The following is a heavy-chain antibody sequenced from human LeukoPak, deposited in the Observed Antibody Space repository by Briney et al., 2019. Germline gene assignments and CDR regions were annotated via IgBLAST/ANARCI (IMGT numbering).Heavy chain of an antibody. CDR2: IFYSGNT. J-gene: IGHJ6*02. V-gene: IGHV4-59*01. Sequence: PSETLSLTCTVSGGSISAYYWSWVRQPPGKGLGWIGYIFYSGNTNYNPSLKSRVTMSVDTSKNQFSLKLLSVAAADTAVYYCSGALAGYQYYAMDVWGQGTTVTVSS. D-gene: IGHD3-9*01. CDR3: SGALAGYQYYAMDV. CDR1: GGSISAYY.